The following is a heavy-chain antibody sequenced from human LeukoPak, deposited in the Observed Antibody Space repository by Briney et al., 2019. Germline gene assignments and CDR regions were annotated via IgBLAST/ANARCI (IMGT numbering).Heavy chain of an antibody. J-gene: IGHJ6*03. CDR3: ARGLGWKVTPMGLFYMDV. D-gene: IGHD1-1*01. V-gene: IGHV4-34*01. CDR1: GGSFSGYD. CDR2: INYGGDT. Sequence: PSETLSLTCGVDGGSFSGYDWTWVRQPPGKGLEWIGQINYGGDTNYNPSLKSRVTISVDTSKNQFSLKVTSGTAADTAVYYCARGLGWKVTPMGLFYMDVWGEGATVTVSS.